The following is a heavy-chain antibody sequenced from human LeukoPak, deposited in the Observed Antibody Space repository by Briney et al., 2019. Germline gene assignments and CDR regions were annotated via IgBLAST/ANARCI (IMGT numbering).Heavy chain of an antibody. J-gene: IGHJ6*03. CDR1: GFTFSNYA. CDR3: ARGGYDPLDYYYMDV. V-gene: IGHV3-23*01. Sequence: GGSLRLSCAASGFTFSNYAMTWVRQAPGKGLEWVSIISGSGGSTYYADSVKGRFTISRDNAKNSLYLQMNSLRAEDTALYYCARGGYDPLDYYYMDVWGKGTTVTVSS. CDR2: ISGSGGST. D-gene: IGHD3-3*01.